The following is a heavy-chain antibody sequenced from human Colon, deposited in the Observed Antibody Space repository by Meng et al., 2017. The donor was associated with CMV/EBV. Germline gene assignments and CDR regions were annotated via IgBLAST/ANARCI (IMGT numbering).Heavy chain of an antibody. D-gene: IGHD6-13*01. J-gene: IGHJ3*01. V-gene: IGHV3-48*03. CDR1: GFTFSSYE. CDR3: ARELPTSSWYFDAFDL. Sequence: GESLKISCAASGFTFSSYEMNWVRQAPGKGLEWVSYISSSGSTIYYADSVKGRFTISRDNAKNSLYLQMNSLRAEDTAVYYCARELPTSSWYFDAFDLWGQGTMVTVSS. CDR2: ISSSGSTI.